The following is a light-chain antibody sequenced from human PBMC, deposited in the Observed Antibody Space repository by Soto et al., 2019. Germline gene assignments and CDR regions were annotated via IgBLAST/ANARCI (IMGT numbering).Light chain of an antibody. V-gene: IGKV3-15*01. J-gene: IGKJ1*01. CDR1: QSVSSN. CDR2: GAS. CDR3: QQYTQSLWT. Sequence: EILMTQSPATLSVSPGERATLSCRASQSVSSNLAWYQQKPGQAPRLLIYGASTRATGIPDRFSGSGSGTDFTLTINRLEPEDFAVYYCQQYTQSLWTFGPGTKVDIK.